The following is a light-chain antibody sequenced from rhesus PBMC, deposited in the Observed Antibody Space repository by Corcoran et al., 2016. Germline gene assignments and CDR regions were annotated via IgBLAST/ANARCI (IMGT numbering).Light chain of an antibody. CDR3: QQESNLSQYS. Sequence: EVVMTQSPATLSLSPGERATLSCMASKNVNSRLAWYQQKPGQAPRLLSYDASNRVTGVPDRFSGSGSGPDFTLTISSLEPEDVAFYFCQQESNLSQYSFGQGTKVEIK. V-gene: IGKV3-17*02. CDR1: KNVNSR. CDR2: DAS. J-gene: IGKJ2*01.